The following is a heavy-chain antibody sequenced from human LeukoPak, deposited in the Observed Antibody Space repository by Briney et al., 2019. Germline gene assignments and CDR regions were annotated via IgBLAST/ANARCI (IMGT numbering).Heavy chain of an antibody. CDR3: ARDENYGDYVMYDAFDI. CDR2: IYTSGST. D-gene: IGHD4-17*01. Sequence: SETLSLTCTVSGGSISINSYYWTWIRQPAGKGLEWIGRIYTSGSTNYNPSLKSRVTMSVDTSKNQFSLKLSSVTAADTAVYYCARDENYGDYVMYDAFDIWGQGAMVTVSS. CDR1: GGSISINSYY. V-gene: IGHV4-61*02. J-gene: IGHJ3*02.